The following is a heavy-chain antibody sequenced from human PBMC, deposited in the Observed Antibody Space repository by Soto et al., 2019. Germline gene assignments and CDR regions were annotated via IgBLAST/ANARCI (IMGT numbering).Heavy chain of an antibody. CDR1: GYSFTSLD. Sequence: ASVKVSCKASGYSFTSLDINCVRQTAGQGLEWMGWMNPNTGNSGYAQKFQGRVTVTSDTSINTVHMELSSLRSEDTAVYYCARRAETNGWNGFGADKYYFDFWGQGTLVTVS. J-gene: IGHJ4*02. CDR2: MNPNTGNS. V-gene: IGHV1-8*01. D-gene: IGHD1-1*01. CDR3: ARRAETNGWNGFGADKYYFDF.